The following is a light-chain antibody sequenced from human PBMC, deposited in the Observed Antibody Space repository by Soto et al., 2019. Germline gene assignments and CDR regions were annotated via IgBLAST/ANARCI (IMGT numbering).Light chain of an antibody. V-gene: IGKV3-15*01. CDR1: QSVSSN. Sequence: EIVLTQSPATLSLSPGERATLSCRASQSVSSNLAWYQQKPGQAPRLLIYGASNRATGIPARFSGSGSGTEFTLTISRLQSEDFAVYYCQKYNNWPPETFGQGTKVDIK. CDR3: QKYNNWPPET. J-gene: IGKJ1*01. CDR2: GAS.